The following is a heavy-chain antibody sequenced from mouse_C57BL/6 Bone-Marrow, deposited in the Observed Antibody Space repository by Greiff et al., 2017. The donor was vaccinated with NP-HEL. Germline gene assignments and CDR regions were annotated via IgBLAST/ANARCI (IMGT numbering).Heavy chain of an antibody. CDR2: IDPSDSYT. V-gene: IGHV1-50*01. J-gene: IGHJ3*01. D-gene: IGHD1-1*01. Sequence: QVQLQQSGAELVKPGASVKLSCKASGYTFTSYWMQWVKQRPGQGLEWIGEIDPSDSYTNYNQKFKGKATLTVDTSSSTAYMQLSSLTSEDSAVYYCARALYYYGSAWFAYWGQGTLVTVSA. CDR3: ARALYYYGSAWFAY. CDR1: GYTFTSYW.